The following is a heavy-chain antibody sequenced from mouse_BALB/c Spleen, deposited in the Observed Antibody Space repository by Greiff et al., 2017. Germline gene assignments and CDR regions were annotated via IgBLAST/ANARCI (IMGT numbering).Heavy chain of an antibody. V-gene: IGHV5-12-1*01. J-gene: IGHJ3*01. D-gene: IGHD1-2*01. CDR2: ISSGGGST. CDR3: ARGFMAWFAY. Sequence: EVMLVESGGGLVKPGGSLKLSCAASGFAFSSYDMSWVRQTPEKRLEWVAYISSGGGSTYYPDTVKGRFTISRDNAKNTLYLQMSSLKSEDTAMYYCARGFMAWFAYWGQGTLVTVSA. CDR1: GFAFSSYD.